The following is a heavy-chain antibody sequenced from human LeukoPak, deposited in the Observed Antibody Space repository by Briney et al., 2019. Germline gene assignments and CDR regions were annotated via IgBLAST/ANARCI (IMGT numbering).Heavy chain of an antibody. CDR1: GGSVSSYY. Sequence: SETLSLTCTVSGGSVSSYYWSWIRQPAGKGLEWIGRIYTSGSTNYNASLKSRVSMSVDTSKNQFSLELSSVTAADTAVFYCAREISGSYREFDYWGQGTLVTVSS. J-gene: IGHJ4*02. CDR3: AREISGSYREFDY. V-gene: IGHV4-4*07. D-gene: IGHD1-26*01. CDR2: IYTSGST.